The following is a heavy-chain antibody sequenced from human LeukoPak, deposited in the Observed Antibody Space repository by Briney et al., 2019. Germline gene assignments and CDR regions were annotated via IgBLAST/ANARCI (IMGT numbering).Heavy chain of an antibody. CDR3: SKVESGSGSNYYFDY. V-gene: IGHV3-23*01. J-gene: IGHJ4*02. CDR1: GFTFSSYA. D-gene: IGHD3-10*01. Sequence: PGGSLRLSCAASGFTFSSYAMSWVRQAPGKGLEWVSAISGSGGSTYYADSVKGRFTISRDNSKNTLYLQMNSLRAEDTAVYYCSKVESGSGSNYYFDYWGQGTLVTVSS. CDR2: ISGSGGST.